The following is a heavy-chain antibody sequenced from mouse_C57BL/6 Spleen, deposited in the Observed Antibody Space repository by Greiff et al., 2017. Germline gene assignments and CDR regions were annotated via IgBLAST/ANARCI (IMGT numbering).Heavy chain of an antibody. CDR3: ARADYDGSSYGGPAWFAY. V-gene: IGHV5-4*03. CDR1: GFTFSSYA. Sequence: EVKLMESGGGLVKPGGSLKLSCAASGFTFSSYAMSWVRQTPEKRLEWVATISDGGSYTYYPDNVKGRFPISRDNAKNNLYLQMSHLKSEDTAMYYCARADYDGSSYGGPAWFAYWGQGTLVTVSA. J-gene: IGHJ3*01. D-gene: IGHD1-1*01. CDR2: ISDGGSYT.